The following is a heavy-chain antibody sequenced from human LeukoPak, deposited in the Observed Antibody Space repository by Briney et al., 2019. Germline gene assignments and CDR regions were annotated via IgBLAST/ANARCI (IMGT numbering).Heavy chain of an antibody. V-gene: IGHV3-21*01. D-gene: IGHD1-26*01. CDR3: ARATWDPNYYYYMDV. J-gene: IGHJ6*03. CDR2: ISSSSSYI. Sequence: GGSLRLSCAASGFSFSRYSMNWVRQAPGKGLEWVSSISSSSSYIYYADSVKGRFTISRDNAKNSLFLQMNSLRAEDTAVYFCARATWDPNYYYYMDVWGKGTTVTISS. CDR1: GFSFSRYS.